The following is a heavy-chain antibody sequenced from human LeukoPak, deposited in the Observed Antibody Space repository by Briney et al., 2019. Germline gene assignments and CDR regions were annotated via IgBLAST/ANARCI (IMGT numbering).Heavy chain of an antibody. D-gene: IGHD3-3*01. V-gene: IGHV4-39*01. CDR3: ARQPLESPCYDFWSGYYIGDY. CDR1: GGSISSSSYY. J-gene: IGHJ4*02. Sequence: SETLSLTCTVSGGSISSSSYYWGWIRQPPGKGLEWIGSIYYSGSTYYNPSLKSRVTISVDTSKNQFSLKLSSVTAADTAVYYCARQPLESPCYDFWSGYYIGDYWGQGTLVTVSS. CDR2: IYYSGST.